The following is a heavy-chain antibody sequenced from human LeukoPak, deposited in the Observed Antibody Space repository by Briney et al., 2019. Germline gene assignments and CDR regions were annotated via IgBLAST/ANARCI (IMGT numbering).Heavy chain of an antibody. CDR3: IATLPFSAQGGGETRVPVSSEST. Sequence: GGSLRLSCAASGFTFSNAYMNWVRQAPGKGLEWVGRIKPKTDGETTEYAAPVKDRFSISRDDSKIIMYLQMNSLKTEDTSVYYCIATLPFSAQGGGETRVPVSSESTRGQ. V-gene: IGHV3-15*07. CDR1: GFTFSNAY. J-gene: IGHJ3*01. D-gene: IGHD3-16*01. CDR2: IKPKTDGETT.